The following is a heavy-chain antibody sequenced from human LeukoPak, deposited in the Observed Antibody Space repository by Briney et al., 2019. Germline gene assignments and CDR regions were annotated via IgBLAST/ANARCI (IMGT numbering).Heavy chain of an antibody. CDR1: GFTFSSYA. Sequence: GGSLRLSCAASGFTFSSYAMSWVRQAPGKGLEWVSAISGSGGSTYYADSVKGRFTISRDNSKNTLYLQMNSLRAEDTAVYYCAKAAYPPIMVRGVHVPCDYWGQGTLVTVSS. CDR3: AKAAYPPIMVRGVHVPCDY. V-gene: IGHV3-23*01. CDR2: ISGSGGST. D-gene: IGHD3-10*01. J-gene: IGHJ4*02.